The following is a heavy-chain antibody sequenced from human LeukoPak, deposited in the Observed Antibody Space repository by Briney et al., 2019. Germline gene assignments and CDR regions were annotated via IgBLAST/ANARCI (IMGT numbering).Heavy chain of an antibody. CDR3: ARMYYDFWSGYTLHFDY. Sequence: SETLSLTCAVYGGSFSGYYWSWIRQPPGKGLEWIGEINHSGSTNYNPSLKSRVTISVDTSKNQFSLKLSSVTAADTAVYYCARMYYDFWSGYTLHFDYWGQGTLVTVSS. J-gene: IGHJ4*02. CDR2: INHSGST. V-gene: IGHV4-34*01. D-gene: IGHD3-3*01. CDR1: GGSFSGYY.